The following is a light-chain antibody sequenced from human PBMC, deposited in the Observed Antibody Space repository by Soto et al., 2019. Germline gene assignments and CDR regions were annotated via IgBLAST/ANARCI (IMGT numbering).Light chain of an antibody. Sequence: DIQMTQSPSSLSASVGDRVTITCRASQGVRDNLAWYQQRPGKAPKRLIYAASNLPSGVPTRISGSGSGTEFTLTISSLQPEDFAAYYCLQHNDYPRTFGEGTNVEMK. V-gene: IGKV1-17*01. CDR2: AAS. CDR3: LQHNDYPRT. CDR1: QGVRDN. J-gene: IGKJ4*02.